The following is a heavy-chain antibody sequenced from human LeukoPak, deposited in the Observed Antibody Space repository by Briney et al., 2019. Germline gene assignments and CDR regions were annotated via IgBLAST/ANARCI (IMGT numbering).Heavy chain of an antibody. V-gene: IGHV1-2*02. CDR1: GYTFTGYY. Sequence: ASVKVSCKXSGYTFTGYYMHWVRQAPGQGLEGMGWINPNSGGTNYSQKFQGRVTMTRDTSISTAYMELSRLRSDDTAVYYCARTPLTTVVTLNFDYWGQGTLVTVSS. J-gene: IGHJ4*02. CDR3: ARTPLTTVVTLNFDY. D-gene: IGHD4-23*01. CDR2: INPNSGGT.